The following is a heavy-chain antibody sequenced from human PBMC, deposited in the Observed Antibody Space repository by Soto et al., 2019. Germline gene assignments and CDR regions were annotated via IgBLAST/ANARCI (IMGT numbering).Heavy chain of an antibody. V-gene: IGHV4-30-2*06. D-gene: IGHD5-12*01. Sequence: QLQLQESGSGLVKTSETLSLTCTVSGASISYGGFSWSWIRQSPGKGLEWIGYISHLESTYFHPSFKSRLTMSIDRTRSQFSLKLSSVTAADMAVYYCARGGGYDSFDYWGQGVLVTVSS. CDR2: ISHLEST. CDR3: ARGGGYDSFDY. CDR1: GASISYGGFS. J-gene: IGHJ4*02.